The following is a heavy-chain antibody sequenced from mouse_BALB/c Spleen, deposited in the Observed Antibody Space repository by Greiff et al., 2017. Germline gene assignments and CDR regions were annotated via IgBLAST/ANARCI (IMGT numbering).Heavy chain of an antibody. V-gene: IGHV1-69*02. D-gene: IGHD2-14*01. CDR2: IYPSDSYT. Sequence: QVQLKQPGAELVRPGASVKLSCKASGYTFTSYWINWVKQRPGQGLEWIGNIYPSDSYTNYNQKFKDKATLTVDKSSSTAYMQLSSPTSEDSAVYYCTRWDRYDGGFDYWGQGTTLTVSS. J-gene: IGHJ2*01. CDR3: TRWDRYDGGFDY. CDR1: GYTFTSYW.